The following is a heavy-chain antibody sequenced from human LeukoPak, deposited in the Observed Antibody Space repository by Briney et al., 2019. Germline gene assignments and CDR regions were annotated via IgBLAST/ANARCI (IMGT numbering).Heavy chain of an antibody. J-gene: IGHJ4*02. CDR2: INHNSGGT. Sequence: ASVKVSCKASGYTFTGYYMHWVRQAPAQGLEWMGCINHNSGGTNYAQKFQGRVTMTRDTSTSTVYMELNSPRSEDTAVYYCAREDIVVVVAATRSVPYYFDYWGQGTLVTVSS. CDR1: GYTFTGYY. D-gene: IGHD2-15*01. CDR3: AREDIVVVVAATRSVPYYFDY. V-gene: IGHV1-2*02.